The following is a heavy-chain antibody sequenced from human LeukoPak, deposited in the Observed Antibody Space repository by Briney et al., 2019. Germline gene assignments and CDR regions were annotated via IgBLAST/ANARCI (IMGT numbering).Heavy chain of an antibody. J-gene: IGHJ6*03. CDR2: ISGSGSTI. V-gene: IGHV3-11*04. Sequence: GGSLRLSCAASGFTFSDYYMSWSRQAPGKGLEWVSYISGSGSTIYYADSVKVRFTISRDNAKNSLYLQMNSLRAEDTAVYYCARDEYCSSTSCRNYYYYYYMDVWGKGTTVTVSS. D-gene: IGHD2-2*01. CDR1: GFTFSDYY. CDR3: ARDEYCSSTSCRNYYYYYYMDV.